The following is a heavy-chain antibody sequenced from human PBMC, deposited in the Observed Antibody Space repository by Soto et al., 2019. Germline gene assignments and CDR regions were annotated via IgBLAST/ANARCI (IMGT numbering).Heavy chain of an antibody. CDR2: INPSGGRT. CDR1: GYILSSYN. CDR3: ARTYCAADCPRRDFDY. Sequence: QVQLVQSGAEVKEPGASVKVSCKASGYILSSYNMHWVRQAPGQGLEWRGMINPSGGRTSYAQKFHERVSMAXXTXTXXVYMELSSLGSDDTAVYYCARTYCAADCPRRDFDYWGQGTLVTVSS. V-gene: IGHV1-46*01. J-gene: IGHJ4*02. D-gene: IGHD2-21*02.